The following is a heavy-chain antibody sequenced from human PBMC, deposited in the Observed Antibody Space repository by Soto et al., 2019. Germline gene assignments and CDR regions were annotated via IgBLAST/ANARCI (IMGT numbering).Heavy chain of an antibody. D-gene: IGHD3-10*01. CDR2: IYYSGST. J-gene: IGHJ6*02. Sequence: KSSETLSLTCTVSGGSISSSSYYWGWIRQPPGKGLEWIGSIYYSGSTYYNPSLKSRVTISVDTSKNQFSLKLSSVTAAETAVYYCARESHYYGSGSYSLAAHDYGIDVWGQGPPVTVYS. V-gene: IGHV4-39*02. CDR1: GGSISSSSYY. CDR3: ARESHYYGSGSYSLAAHDYGIDV.